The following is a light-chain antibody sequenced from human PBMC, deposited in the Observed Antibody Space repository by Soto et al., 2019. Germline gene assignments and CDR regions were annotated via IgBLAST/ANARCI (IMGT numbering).Light chain of an antibody. Sequence: DIQMTQSPSTLSASVGDRVTITCRASQSISSWLAWYQQKPGKAPKLLIYKASSLESGVPSRFSGSGSGTAFTLTISSLQPDDFATYYCQHYNSYPWTFGQGTKVEIK. J-gene: IGKJ1*01. CDR1: QSISSW. V-gene: IGKV1-5*03. CDR2: KAS. CDR3: QHYNSYPWT.